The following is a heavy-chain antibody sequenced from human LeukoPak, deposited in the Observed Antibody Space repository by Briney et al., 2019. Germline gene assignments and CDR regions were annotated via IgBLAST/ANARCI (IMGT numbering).Heavy chain of an antibody. CDR1: GFTLSSYP. CDR3: TRAAPYGTSWYGKNDY. J-gene: IGHJ4*02. V-gene: IGHV3-23*01. CDR2: FVRGST. Sequence: PGGSLRLSCAASGFTLSSYPMNWVRQAPGKGLEWVSTFVRGSTYYADTVQGRFTISRDSSKNTLYLQMNSLRADDTALYFCTRAAPYGTSWYGKNDYWGQGTRVAVSS. D-gene: IGHD6-13*01.